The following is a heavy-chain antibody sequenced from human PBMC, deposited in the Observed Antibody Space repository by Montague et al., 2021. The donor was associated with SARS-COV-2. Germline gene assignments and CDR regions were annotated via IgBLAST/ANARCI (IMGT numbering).Heavy chain of an antibody. CDR1: GFSLSTGGMC. V-gene: IGHV2-70*01. D-gene: IGHD6-13*01. Sequence: PALVTPTQTLTLTCTFSGFSLSTGGMCVSWIRQPPGKALEWLALIDWDDDKYYSTSLKTRLTISKDTSKNQVVLTMTNMDPVDTATYYCARSPHSPRGPRYYYYGMDVWGQGTTVTVSS. J-gene: IGHJ6*02. CDR2: IDWDDDK. CDR3: ARSPHSPRGPRYYYYGMDV.